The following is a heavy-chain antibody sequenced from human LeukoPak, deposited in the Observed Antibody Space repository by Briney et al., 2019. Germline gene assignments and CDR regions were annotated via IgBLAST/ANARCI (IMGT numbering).Heavy chain of an antibody. Sequence: PGGSLRLSCAASGFTFRSYAMHWVRQAPGKGLEWVAVISYDGSNKYYADSVKGRFTISRDNSKNTLYLQMNSLRAEDTAVYYCARDQKSGYGFDYWGQGTLVTVSS. CDR1: GFTFRSYA. CDR3: ARDQKSGYGFDY. D-gene: IGHD5-12*01. CDR2: ISYDGSNK. J-gene: IGHJ4*02. V-gene: IGHV3-30-3*01.